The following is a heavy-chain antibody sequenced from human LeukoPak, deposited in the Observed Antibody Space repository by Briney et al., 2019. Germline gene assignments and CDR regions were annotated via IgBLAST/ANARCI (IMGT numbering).Heavy chain of an antibody. CDR2: ISASGGST. Sequence: PGGSLRLSCAASGFIFNSYAMTWVRQAPGKGLEWVSAISASGGSTYYADSVKGRFTISRDNSKNTLYLQMNSLRAEDTAVYYCAKRQLVLVDYWGQGTLVTVSS. J-gene: IGHJ4*02. V-gene: IGHV3-23*01. CDR1: GFIFNSYA. CDR3: AKRQLVLVDY. D-gene: IGHD6-13*01.